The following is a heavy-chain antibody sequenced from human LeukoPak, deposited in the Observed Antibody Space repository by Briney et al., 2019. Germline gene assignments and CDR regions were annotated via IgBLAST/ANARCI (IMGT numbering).Heavy chain of an antibody. Sequence: GGSLRLSCTASGFTFGDYAMSWVRQAPGKGLEWVSGISGSGGSTYCADSVKGRFTISRDNSKNTLYLQMNSLRAEDTAVYYCAKDTLSSGSGGGFDYWGQGTLVTVSS. J-gene: IGHJ4*02. CDR1: GFTFGDYA. CDR3: AKDTLSSGSGGGFDY. D-gene: IGHD6-19*01. CDR2: ISGSGGST. V-gene: IGHV3-23*01.